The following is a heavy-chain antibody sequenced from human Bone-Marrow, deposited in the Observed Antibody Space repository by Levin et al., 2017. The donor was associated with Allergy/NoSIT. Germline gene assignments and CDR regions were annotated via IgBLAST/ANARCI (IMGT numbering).Heavy chain of an antibody. CDR3: VRDAGDDTAGYYFDS. Sequence: GGSLRLSCAASGFTFSGYVIHWVRQAPGKGLEWVARVWFDGSNEQYTESVKGRFTISRDNSKKTVQLQMNSLRVDDTAVYYCVRDAGDDTAGYYFDSWGQGDLVTVSS. CDR1: GFTFSGYV. V-gene: IGHV3-33*01. CDR2: VWFDGSNE. D-gene: IGHD3-22*01. J-gene: IGHJ4*02.